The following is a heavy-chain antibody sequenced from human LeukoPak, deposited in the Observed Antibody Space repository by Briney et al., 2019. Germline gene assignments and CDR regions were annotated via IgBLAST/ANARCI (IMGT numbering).Heavy chain of an antibody. Sequence: GGSLRLSCAASGFTISNRDMNWVRQAPGKGLEWVSYISSSGSTIYYADSVKGRFTISRDNAKNSLYLQMNSLRAEDTAVYYCARVAVAGHQGYFDYWGQGTLVTVSS. CDR2: ISSSGSTI. V-gene: IGHV3-48*03. D-gene: IGHD6-19*01. CDR3: ARVAVAGHQGYFDY. J-gene: IGHJ4*02. CDR1: GFTISNRD.